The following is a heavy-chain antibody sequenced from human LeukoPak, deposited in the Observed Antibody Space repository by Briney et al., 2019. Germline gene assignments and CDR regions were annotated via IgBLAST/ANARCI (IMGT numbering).Heavy chain of an antibody. CDR1: AGTFSGYA. CDR2: IIPIVGTA. V-gene: IGHV1-69*13. CDR3: AVPRGYYDFWRGWLVP. Sequence: AAVRVSSKASAGTFSGYAISWVRPTPAQGREWMGGIIPIVGTANYAQKFQGRVTLTADESTSTDYLDLSSVRAEETALDYCAVPRGYYDFWRGWLVPWRQGAMVAVS. J-gene: IGHJ5*02. D-gene: IGHD3-3*01.